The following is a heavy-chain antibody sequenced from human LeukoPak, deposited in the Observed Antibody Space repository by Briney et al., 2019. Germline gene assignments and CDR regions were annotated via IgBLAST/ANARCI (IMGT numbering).Heavy chain of an antibody. CDR1: GFTFDGYA. CDR3: AREGARITMVRGVIMLGAFDI. CDR2: ISWNSGSI. J-gene: IGHJ3*02. D-gene: IGHD3-10*01. Sequence: PGGSLRLSCAASGFTFDGYAMHWVRHAPGQGLEWVSGISWNSGSIGYADSVKGRFTISSDNATNSLYLQMNSLRAEDTAVYYCAREGARITMVRGVIMLGAFDIWGQGTMVTVSS. V-gene: IGHV3-9*01.